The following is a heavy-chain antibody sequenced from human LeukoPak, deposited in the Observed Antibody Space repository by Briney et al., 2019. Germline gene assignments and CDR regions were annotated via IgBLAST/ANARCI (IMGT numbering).Heavy chain of an antibody. J-gene: IGHJ5*02. V-gene: IGHV4-34*01. D-gene: IGHD3-10*01. CDR1: GGSFSGYY. CDR2: INHSGST. Sequence: SETLSLTCAVYGGSFSGYYWSWIRQPPGKELEWIGEINHSGSTNYNPSLKSRVTISVDTSKNQFSLKLSSVTAADTAVYYCARSSRLGYGSGRGWFDPWGQGTLVTVSS. CDR3: ARSSRLGYGSGRGWFDP.